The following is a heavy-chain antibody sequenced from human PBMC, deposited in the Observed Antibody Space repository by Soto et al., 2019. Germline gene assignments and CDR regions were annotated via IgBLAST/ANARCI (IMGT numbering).Heavy chain of an antibody. Sequence: SVKVSCKASGYTFTSYDINWVRQATGQGLEWMGWMNPNSGNTGYAQKFQGRVTMTRNTSISTAYMELSSLRSEDTAVYYCARRQVPNYYYGMDVWGQGTTVTVSS. CDR1: GYTFTSYD. J-gene: IGHJ6*02. V-gene: IGHV1-8*01. CDR2: MNPNSGNT. CDR3: ARRQVPNYYYGMDV.